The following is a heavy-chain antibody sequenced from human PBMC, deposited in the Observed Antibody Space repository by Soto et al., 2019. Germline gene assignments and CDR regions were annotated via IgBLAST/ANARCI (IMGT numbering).Heavy chain of an antibody. CDR2: IYPSDSDT. J-gene: IGHJ4*02. CDR1: GYNFAGYW. Sequence: GESLKISCKGSGYNFAGYWIAWVRQMPGKGLELMGIIYPSDSDTRYRPSFQGQVTISADKSISSAYLQWSSLRASDTAMYYCARGGVSTRTFDYWGQGPPVTVSS. CDR3: ARGGVSTRTFDY. V-gene: IGHV5-51*01. D-gene: IGHD3-3*01.